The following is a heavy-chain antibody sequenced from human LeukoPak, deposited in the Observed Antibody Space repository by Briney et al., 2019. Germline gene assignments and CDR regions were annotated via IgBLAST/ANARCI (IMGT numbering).Heavy chain of an antibody. V-gene: IGHV3-7*01. CDR1: AFSFSTYW. Sequence: GGSLRLSCAASAFSFSTYWMNWVRQAPGKGLEWVANIKKDGSEKNYVDSVEGRFTISRDNAKNSLYLQMNSLRAEDTAVYFCARERQDTIVHSGAFDIWGQGTMVIVSS. CDR3: ARERQDTIVHSGAFDI. D-gene: IGHD3-10*01. CDR2: IKKDGSEK. J-gene: IGHJ3*02.